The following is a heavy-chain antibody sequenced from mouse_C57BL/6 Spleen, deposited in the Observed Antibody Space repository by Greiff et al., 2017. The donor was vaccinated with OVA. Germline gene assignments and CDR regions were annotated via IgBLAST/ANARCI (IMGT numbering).Heavy chain of an antibody. CDR2: IYPGDGDT. V-gene: IGHV1-80*01. Sequence: QVQLQQSGAELVKPGASVKISCKASGYAFSSYWMNWVKQRPGKGLEWIGQIYPGDGDTNYNGKFKGKATLTADKSSSTAYMQLSSLTSEDSAVYFCARRGHITTVAMDYWGQGTSVTVSS. J-gene: IGHJ4*01. CDR3: ARRGHITTVAMDY. CDR1: GYAFSSYW. D-gene: IGHD1-1*01.